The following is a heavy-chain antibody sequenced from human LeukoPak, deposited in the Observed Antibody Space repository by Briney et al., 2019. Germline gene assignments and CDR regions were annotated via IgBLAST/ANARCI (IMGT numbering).Heavy chain of an antibody. CDR2: INHSGST. V-gene: IGHV4-34*01. J-gene: IGHJ4*02. D-gene: IGHD2-21*02. CDR1: GGSFSGYY. Sequence: SETLSLTCAVYGGSFSGYYWSWIRQPPGKGLEWIGEINHSGSTNYNPSLKSRVTISVDTSKNQFSLKLSSMTAADTAVYYCARAEAGGDPIDYWGQGTLVTVSS. CDR3: ARAEAGGDPIDY.